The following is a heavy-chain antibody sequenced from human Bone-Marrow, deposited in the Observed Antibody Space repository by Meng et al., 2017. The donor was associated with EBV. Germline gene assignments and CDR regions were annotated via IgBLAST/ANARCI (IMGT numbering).Heavy chain of an antibody. D-gene: IGHD6-19*01. CDR1: GDTFTNLA. J-gene: IGHJ5*02. V-gene: IGHV1-69*06. CDR3: ARDGIAVPGGSNWFDP. Sequence: VQCVQSGAAVEEPGSSVKVACKASGDTFTNLAFTWVRQFPGKGLEWMGGFLPILGAANYAQKFQGRLTITADKSTTTAFMELRSLRVDDTAVYFCARDGIAVPGGSNWFDPWGQGTLVTVSS. CDR2: FLPILGAA.